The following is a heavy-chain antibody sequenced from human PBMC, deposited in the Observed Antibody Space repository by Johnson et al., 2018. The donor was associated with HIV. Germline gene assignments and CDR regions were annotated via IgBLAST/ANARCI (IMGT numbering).Heavy chain of an antibody. CDR2: INWNGGST. CDR1: GFTFDDYG. J-gene: IGHJ3*02. CDR3: AKNPSLYYDSRGSAFDI. Sequence: VHLVESGGGVVQPGGSLRLSCAASGFTFDDYGMSWVRQAPGKGLEWVSGINWNGGSTGYADSVKGRFTISRDNAKNSLYLQMNSLRAEDTALYYCAKNPSLYYDSRGSAFDIWGQGTMVTVSS. D-gene: IGHD3-22*01. V-gene: IGHV3-20*04.